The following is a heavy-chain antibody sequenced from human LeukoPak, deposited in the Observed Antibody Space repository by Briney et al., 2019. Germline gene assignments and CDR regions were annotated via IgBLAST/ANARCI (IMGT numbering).Heavy chain of an antibody. J-gene: IGHJ4*02. CDR3: ARDQAGNSFDY. V-gene: IGHV1-2*02. Sequence: ASVKVSCKASGYTFTGHYLHWVRQAPGQGLEWMGWIKPDTGATRYAQRFQGRVTMTRDTSISTVYKELSRLGSDDTAVYYCARDQAGNSFDYWGQGTLVTVSS. D-gene: IGHD4-23*01. CDR2: IKPDTGAT. CDR1: GYTFTGHY.